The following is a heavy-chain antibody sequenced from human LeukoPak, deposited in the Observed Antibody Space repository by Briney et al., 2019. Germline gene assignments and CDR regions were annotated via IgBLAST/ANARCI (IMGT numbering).Heavy chain of an antibody. CDR3: STDGTPKFEH. CDR1: GFGFNYYG. CDR2: ISYDERGK. V-gene: IGHV3-NL1*01. Sequence: GGSLRLSCAASGFGFNYYGMVWFRQSPGKGLEWVATISYDERGKHYADSVQGRFTISRDNSKSVLYLQLDYLRPEDTAVYYCSTDGTPKFEHWGQGTLVTVSS. J-gene: IGHJ1*01. D-gene: IGHD3-16*01.